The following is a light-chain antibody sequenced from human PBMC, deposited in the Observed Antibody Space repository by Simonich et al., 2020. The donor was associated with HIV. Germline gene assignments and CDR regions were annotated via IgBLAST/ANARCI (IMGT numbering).Light chain of an antibody. J-gene: IGKJ5*01. CDR2: WAS. CDR3: QQYYNTPVT. Sequence: DIVMTQSPDSLPVSLGERATINCKSSQSVLYSSNNKNYLAWYQQKPGQPPKLLIYWASTRESGVPDRFSASGSGTDFTLTISSLQAEDVAVYYCQQYYNTPVTFGQGTRLEIK. V-gene: IGKV4-1*01. CDR1: QSVLYSSNNKNY.